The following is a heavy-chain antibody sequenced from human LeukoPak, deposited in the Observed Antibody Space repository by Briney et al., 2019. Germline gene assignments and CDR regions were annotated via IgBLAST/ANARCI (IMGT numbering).Heavy chain of an antibody. V-gene: IGHV4-39*07. Sequence: SETLSLTCTVSGVSISSSNSYWGWIRQPPGKGLEWIGSIYYSGNTYYNASLKSRVTISVDTAKNQFSLKLSSVTAADTAVYYCANGRGSYYFDYWGQGTLVTVSS. J-gene: IGHJ4*02. D-gene: IGHD5-24*01. CDR3: ANGRGSYYFDY. CDR1: GVSISSSNSY. CDR2: IYYSGNT.